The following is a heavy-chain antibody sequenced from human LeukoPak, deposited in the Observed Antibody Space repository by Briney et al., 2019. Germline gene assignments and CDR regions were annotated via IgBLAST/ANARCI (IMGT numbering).Heavy chain of an antibody. CDR3: AKVAVPGTFYYYYYYMDV. D-gene: IGHD6-19*01. Sequence: TGGSLRLSCAASGFTFTNYAMSWVRQTPGKGLEWVAATVGSRPDTYHADSVKGRFTVSRDNSRNTLYLQMNSLRAEDTAVYYCAKVAVPGTFYYYYYYMDVWGKGTTVTISS. V-gene: IGHV3-23*01. CDR2: TVGSRPDT. CDR1: GFTFTNYA. J-gene: IGHJ6*03.